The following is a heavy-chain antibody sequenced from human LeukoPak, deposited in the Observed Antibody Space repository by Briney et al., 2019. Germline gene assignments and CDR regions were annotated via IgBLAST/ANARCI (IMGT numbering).Heavy chain of an antibody. J-gene: IGHJ4*02. CDR2: IIYSGGAT. CDR3: AKDGLYYDGSEHVYYFDS. CDR1: GFTFSRSA. D-gene: IGHD3-22*01. V-gene: IGHV3-23*01. Sequence: GGSLRLSCAASGFTFSRSAMTWVRKGPGTGLEFVASIIYSGGATYYADSVKGRFTISRDNSKNTLYLQMNSLRAEDTALYYCAKDGLYYDGSEHVYYFDSWGQGTLVTVSS.